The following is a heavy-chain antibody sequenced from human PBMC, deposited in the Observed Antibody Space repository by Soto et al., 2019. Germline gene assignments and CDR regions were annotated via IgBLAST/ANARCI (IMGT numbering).Heavy chain of an antibody. V-gene: IGHV1-69*13. CDR2: IIPIFGTA. D-gene: IGHD3-3*01. Sequence: SVKVSCKASGGTFSIYAISCVLQSPLQWLDWMGGIIPIFGTANYAQKFQGRVTITADESTSTAYMELSSLRSEDTAVYYCARDQPIFGVVIGEPADYYYGMDVWGQGTTVTVSS. CDR3: ARDQPIFGVVIGEPADYYYGMDV. J-gene: IGHJ6*02. CDR1: GGTFSIYA.